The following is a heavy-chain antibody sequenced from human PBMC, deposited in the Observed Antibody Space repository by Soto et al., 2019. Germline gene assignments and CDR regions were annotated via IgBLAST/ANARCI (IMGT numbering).Heavy chain of an antibody. J-gene: IGHJ4*02. CDR2: IWYDGSNK. Sequence: QVQLVESGGGVVQPGRSLRLSCAASGFTFSSYGLHWVRQAPGKGLEWVAIIWYDGSNKNYPDSVKGRFTISRDNSNNTPYLQMNSLRAEDTAVYYCVRGSSAYKDYWGQGTLVTVSS. CDR3: VRGSSAYKDY. V-gene: IGHV3-33*01. D-gene: IGHD3-22*01. CDR1: GFTFSSYG.